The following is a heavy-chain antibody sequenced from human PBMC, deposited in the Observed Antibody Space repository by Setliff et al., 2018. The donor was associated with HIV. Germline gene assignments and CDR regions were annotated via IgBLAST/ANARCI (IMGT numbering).Heavy chain of an antibody. D-gene: IGHD6-19*01. CDR3: ARDRSGIAVAAPDAFDV. CDR1: GGSFRNYA. V-gene: IGHV1-69*06. J-gene: IGHJ3*01. Sequence: SVKVSCKASGGSFRNYAINWVRQAPGQGLEWMGGIIPLFGTPNYAHKFQGRVTITADKYSSTVYMELSSLRSEDSAVFYCARDRSGIAVAAPDAFDVWGQGTMVTVSS. CDR2: IIPLFGTP.